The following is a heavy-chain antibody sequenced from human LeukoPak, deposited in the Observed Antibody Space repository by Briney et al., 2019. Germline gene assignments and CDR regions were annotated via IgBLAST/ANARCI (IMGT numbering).Heavy chain of an antibody. CDR1: GFIFSSYS. CDR2: ISSSSSYI. Sequence: GGSLRLSCAASGFIFSSYSMYWVRQAPGKGLEWVSSISSSSSYIYYADSVKGRFTISRDNAKNSLYLQMNSLRVEDTAVYYCARVVVVKNAFDIWGQGTMVTVSS. V-gene: IGHV3-21*01. CDR3: ARVVVVKNAFDI. J-gene: IGHJ3*02. D-gene: IGHD3-22*01.